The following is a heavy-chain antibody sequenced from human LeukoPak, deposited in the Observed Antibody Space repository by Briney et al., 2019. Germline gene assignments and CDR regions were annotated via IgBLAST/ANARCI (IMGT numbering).Heavy chain of an antibody. CDR2: IYTTGTT. Sequence: KTSETLSLTCTVSSGSIRSYYWGWVRQPPGKGLEWIGRIYTTGTTQYNPSLKSRVTMSVDTSTNQFSLNLRSMTAADMAVYYCGRQGYTASYFFFAYWSQGTLVAVS. CDR1: SGSIRSYY. D-gene: IGHD1-26*01. J-gene: IGHJ4*02. V-gene: IGHV4-4*07. CDR3: GRQGYTASYFFFAY.